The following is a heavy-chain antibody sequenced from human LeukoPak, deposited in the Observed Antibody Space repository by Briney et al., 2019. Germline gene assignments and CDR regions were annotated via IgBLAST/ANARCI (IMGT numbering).Heavy chain of an antibody. V-gene: IGHV3-30*04. CDR3: AAPPHTYGMDV. CDR1: GFTFSSYA. Sequence: GRSLRLSCAASGFTFSSYAMHWVRQAPGKGLEWVAVISYDGSNKYYADSVKGRFTISRDNSKNTLYLQMNSLRAEDTAVYYCAAPPHTYGMDVWGQGTTVTVSS. CDR2: ISYDGSNK. J-gene: IGHJ6*02.